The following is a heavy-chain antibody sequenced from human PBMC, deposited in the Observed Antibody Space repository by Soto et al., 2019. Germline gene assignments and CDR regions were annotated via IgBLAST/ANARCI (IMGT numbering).Heavy chain of an antibody. CDR2: IYYSGST. Sequence: SETLSLTCTFSGGSISSYYWSWIRQPPGKGLEWIGYIYYSGSTNYNPSLKRRVTISVDTSKNQFSLTLSSVTAADTAVYYCARDTYSSGCDRAFDIWVQGTMVTVSS. CDR1: GGSISSYY. D-gene: IGHD6-19*01. V-gene: IGHV4-59*01. J-gene: IGHJ3*02. CDR3: ARDTYSSGCDRAFDI.